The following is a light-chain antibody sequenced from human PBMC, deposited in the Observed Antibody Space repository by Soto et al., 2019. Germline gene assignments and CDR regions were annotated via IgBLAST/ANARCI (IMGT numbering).Light chain of an antibody. Sequence: QSALTQPASVSGSPGQAITISCTGTSSDVGGYNSVSWYQQHPGKAPKLMIYEVSHRPSGISNRFSGSKSGNTASLSISWLQAEDEAVYYCSAYTSSNTLVFGGGTKLTVL. V-gene: IGLV2-14*01. CDR3: SAYTSSNTLV. J-gene: IGLJ2*01. CDR1: SSDVGGYNS. CDR2: EVS.